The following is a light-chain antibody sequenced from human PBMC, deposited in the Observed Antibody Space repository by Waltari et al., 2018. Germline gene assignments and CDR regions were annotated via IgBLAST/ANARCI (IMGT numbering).Light chain of an antibody. Sequence: QSVLTPPPSASGTPGQRVTIPCSGSSSNIGSNTANWYQQLPGTAPELLIYYNNRRPSGVPDRFSGSKSGTSTSLAISGLQSEDEANYYCAAWDDSLNGVVFGGGTKLTVL. J-gene: IGLJ2*01. CDR1: SSNIGSNT. CDR2: YNN. V-gene: IGLV1-44*01. CDR3: AAWDDSLNGVV.